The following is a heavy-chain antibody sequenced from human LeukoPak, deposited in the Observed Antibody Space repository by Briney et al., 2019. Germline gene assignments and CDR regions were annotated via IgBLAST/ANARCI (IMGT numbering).Heavy chain of an antibody. Sequence: GGSLRLSCAASGFTFSSYSMNWVRQAPGKGLEWVSYISSSSSTIYYADSVKGRFTISRDNAKNSLYLQMNSLRAEDTAVYYCARELTTVTRRAFDIWGQGTMVTVSS. V-gene: IGHV3-48*01. CDR1: GFTFSSYS. J-gene: IGHJ3*02. CDR3: ARELTTVTRRAFDI. CDR2: ISSSSSTI. D-gene: IGHD4-17*01.